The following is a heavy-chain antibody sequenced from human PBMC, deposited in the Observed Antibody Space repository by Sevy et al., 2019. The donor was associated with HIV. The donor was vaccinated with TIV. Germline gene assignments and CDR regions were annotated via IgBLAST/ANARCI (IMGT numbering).Heavy chain of an antibody. V-gene: IGHV3-48*01. D-gene: IGHD2-2*01. CDR3: ARNYPIGYCSSTSCLPDY. Sequence: WGSLRLSCAASGFTFSSYSMNWVRQAPGKGLEWVSYISSSSSTIYYADSVKGRFTISRDNAKNSLYLQMNSLRAEDTAVYYCARNYPIGYCSSTSCLPDYWGQGTLVTVSS. J-gene: IGHJ4*02. CDR1: GFTFSSYS. CDR2: ISSSSSTI.